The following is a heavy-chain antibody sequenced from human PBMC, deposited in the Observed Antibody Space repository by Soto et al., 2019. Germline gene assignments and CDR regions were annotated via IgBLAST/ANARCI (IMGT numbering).Heavy chain of an antibody. V-gene: IGHV1-2*02. CDR1: GYTFTGYF. CDR3: ARGGGTILAPLP. Sequence: ASVKVSCKASGYTFTGYFMHWVRQAPGQGLEWMGWINPNSGATKYAQKFQGRVTLTRDTSINTAYMEMSMLRSDDTAVYYCARGGGTILAPLPWGQGTLVTVSS. J-gene: IGHJ5*02. CDR2: INPNSGAT. D-gene: IGHD3-3*01.